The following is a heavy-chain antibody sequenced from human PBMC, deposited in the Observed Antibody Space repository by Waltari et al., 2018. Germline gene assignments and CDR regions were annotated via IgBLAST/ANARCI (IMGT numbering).Heavy chain of an antibody. J-gene: IGHJ3*02. D-gene: IGHD6-19*01. CDR3: ARDGIGAVARGFDI. CDR1: GDSTTSGASY. CDR2: IFRSGST. Sequence: QVHLQESGPGLVKPSQTLSLTCTVSGDSTTSGASYWTWIRQPAGKGLEWIGRIFRSGSTDYSPSLESRVSMSVDTSKNQFSLNLTSVTDADTAVYYCARDGIGAVARGFDIWGPGTMVIVSS. V-gene: IGHV4-61*02.